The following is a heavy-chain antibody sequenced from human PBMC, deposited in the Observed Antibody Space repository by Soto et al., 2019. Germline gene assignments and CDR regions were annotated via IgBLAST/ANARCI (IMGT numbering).Heavy chain of an antibody. CDR1: GFTFSDYY. V-gene: IGHV3-11*03. Sequence: PGGSLRLSCAASGFTFSDYYMSWIRQAPGKGLEWVSYISSSSSYTNYADSVKGRFTISRDNAKNSLYLQMNSLRAEDTAVYYCARTDRSDPIAVAGTGDYFDYWGQGTLVTVS. CDR3: ARTDRSDPIAVAGTGDYFDY. D-gene: IGHD6-19*01. J-gene: IGHJ4*02. CDR2: ISSSSSYT.